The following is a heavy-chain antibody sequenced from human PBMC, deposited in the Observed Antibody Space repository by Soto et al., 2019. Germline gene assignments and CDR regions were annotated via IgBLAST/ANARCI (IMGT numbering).Heavy chain of an antibody. CDR2: INPNSGGT. D-gene: IGHD6-13*01. J-gene: IGHJ3*02. CDR3: AILLSRKKIAAAGNRDGAFDI. V-gene: IGHV1-2*04. Sequence: ASVKVSCKASGYTFTGDYMHWLRQAPGQGLEWMGWINPNSGGTNYAQKFQGWVTMTRDTSISTAYMELSRLRSDDTAVYYCAILLSRKKIAAAGNRDGAFDIWGQGTMVP. CDR1: GYTFTGDY.